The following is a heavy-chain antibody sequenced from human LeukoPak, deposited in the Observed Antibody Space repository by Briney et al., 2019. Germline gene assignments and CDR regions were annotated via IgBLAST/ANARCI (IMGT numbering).Heavy chain of an antibody. CDR1: GGSISSNY. CDR3: ARDDSSSSITN. CDR2: FYYSGST. Sequence: SETLSLTCTVSGGSISSNYWIWIRQSPGKGLEWIGYFYYSGSTNYNPSLKSRVTISVDKSKNQFSLKLSSVTAADTAVYYCARDDSSSSITNWGQGTLVTVSS. D-gene: IGHD6-6*01. V-gene: IGHV4-59*12. J-gene: IGHJ4*02.